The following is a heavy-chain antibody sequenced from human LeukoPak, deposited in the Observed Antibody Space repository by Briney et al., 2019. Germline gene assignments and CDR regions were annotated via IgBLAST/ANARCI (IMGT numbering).Heavy chain of an antibody. D-gene: IGHD3-22*01. Sequence: PGGSLRLSCAASGFTFSSYAMHWVRQAPGKGLEWVAVISCDGSNKYYADSVKGRFTISRDNSKNTLYLQMNSLRAENTAVYYCARDHKGYDSSGYYYSYWGQGTLVTVSS. J-gene: IGHJ4*02. CDR2: ISCDGSNK. CDR3: ARDHKGYDSSGYYYSY. V-gene: IGHV3-30-3*01. CDR1: GFTFSSYA.